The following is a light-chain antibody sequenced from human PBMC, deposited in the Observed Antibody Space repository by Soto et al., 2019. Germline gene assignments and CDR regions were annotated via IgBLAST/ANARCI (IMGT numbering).Light chain of an antibody. V-gene: IGKV3-20*01. CDR3: QQYNNWPLT. Sequence: ENVLTQSPGTLSLSPGERATLSCRASQSVSGSYLAWYQQKPGQAPRLLIYGASSRATGIPDRFSGSASGTEFTLTISSLQSEDFAVYYCQQYNNWPLTFGGGTKVDIK. J-gene: IGKJ4*01. CDR2: GAS. CDR1: QSVSGSY.